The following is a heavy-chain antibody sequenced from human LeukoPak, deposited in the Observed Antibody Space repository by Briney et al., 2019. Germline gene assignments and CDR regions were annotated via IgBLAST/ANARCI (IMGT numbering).Heavy chain of an antibody. CDR1: GLTFSSYA. Sequence: GGSRGLSCPASGLTFSSYAIHWLRQPPGKGLEYVSAISSNGGSTYYANSVKGRFTISRDNSKNTLYLQMGSLRAEDMAVYYCARGEQWLDYWGQGTLVTVSS. V-gene: IGHV3-64*01. J-gene: IGHJ4*02. CDR3: ARGEQWLDY. CDR2: ISSNGGST. D-gene: IGHD6-19*01.